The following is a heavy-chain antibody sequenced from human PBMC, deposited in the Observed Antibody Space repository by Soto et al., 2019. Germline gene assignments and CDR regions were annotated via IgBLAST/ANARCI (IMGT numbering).Heavy chain of an antibody. Sequence: ASVKVSCKASGYTFTGYYMHWVRQAPGQGLEWMGWINPNSGGTNYAQKFQGWVTMTRDTSISTAYMELSRLRSDDTAVYYCARYLGAGEDGYYYYGMDGGGQGPTVTGSS. CDR2: INPNSGGT. CDR3: ARYLGAGEDGYYYYGMDG. CDR1: GYTFTGYY. D-gene: IGHD3-16*01. V-gene: IGHV1-2*04. J-gene: IGHJ6*02.